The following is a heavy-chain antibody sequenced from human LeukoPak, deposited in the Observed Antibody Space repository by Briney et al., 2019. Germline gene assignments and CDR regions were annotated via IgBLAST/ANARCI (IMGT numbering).Heavy chain of an antibody. V-gene: IGHV3-11*04. CDR2: ISSSSSTI. CDR1: GFTFSDYY. Sequence: PGGSLRLSCAASGFTFSDYYMSWIRQAPGKGLEWVSYISSSSSTIYYADSVKGRFTISRDNAKNSLYLQMNSLRVEDTAVYYCARDQGKSYYYYGMDVWGQGTTVTVSS. J-gene: IGHJ6*02. CDR3: ARDQGKSYYYYGMDV.